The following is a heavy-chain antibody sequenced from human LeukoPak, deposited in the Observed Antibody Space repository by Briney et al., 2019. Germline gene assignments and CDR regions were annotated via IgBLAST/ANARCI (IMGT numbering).Heavy chain of an antibody. D-gene: IGHD6-25*01. J-gene: IGHJ4*02. Sequence: GGSLRLSCEVSGLTLSDYYMGWVRQAPGKGLEWVANINPAGSDTYYVDSVKGRFTISRDNAKKSTFLQMNNLRVEDTALYFCFRGGAAADMQDWGQGTLVTVSS. CDR2: INPAGSDT. CDR1: GLTLSDYY. CDR3: FRGGAAADMQD. V-gene: IGHV3-7*01.